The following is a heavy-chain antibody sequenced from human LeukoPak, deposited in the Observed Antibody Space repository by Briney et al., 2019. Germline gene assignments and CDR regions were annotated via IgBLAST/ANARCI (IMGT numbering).Heavy chain of an antibody. CDR3: VRNQWVEQYWYFDL. J-gene: IGHJ2*01. Sequence: GGSPRLSCAASGFTFRNYAMSWVRQAPGKGLEWVSGINGADTTTLYADPVKGRFTISRDNSKNALSLQMNSLRAEDTAVYYCVRNQWVEQYWYFDLWGRGTLVTVSS. V-gene: IGHV3-23*01. CDR2: INGADTTT. D-gene: IGHD1/OR15-1a*01. CDR1: GFTFRNYA.